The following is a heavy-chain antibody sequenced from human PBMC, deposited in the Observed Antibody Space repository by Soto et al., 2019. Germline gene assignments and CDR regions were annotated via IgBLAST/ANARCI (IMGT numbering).Heavy chain of an antibody. CDR1: GFTFSGSA. D-gene: IGHD2-15*01. J-gene: IGHJ4*02. V-gene: IGHV3-73*02. CDR3: TRHRDYCSGGSCYTPDFDY. CDR2: IRSKANSYAT. Sequence: EVQLVESGGGLVQPGGSLKLSCAASGFTFSGSAMHWVRQASGKGLEWVGRIRSKANSYATAYAASVKGRFTISRDDSKNTAYLQMNSLKTEDTAVYYCTRHRDYCSGGSCYTPDFDYWGQGTLVTVS.